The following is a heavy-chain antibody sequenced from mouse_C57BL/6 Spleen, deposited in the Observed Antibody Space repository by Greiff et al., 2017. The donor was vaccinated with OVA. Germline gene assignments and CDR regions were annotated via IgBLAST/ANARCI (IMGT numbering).Heavy chain of an antibody. CDR3: ARGGDYYGSKGDFDY. Sequence: VQLQQSGPVLVKPGASVKMSCKASGYTFTDYYMNWVKQSHGKSLEWIGVINPYNGGTSYNQKFKGKATLTVDKSSSTAYMELNSLTSEDSAVYYFARGGDYYGSKGDFDYWGQGTTLTVSS. J-gene: IGHJ2*01. V-gene: IGHV1-19*01. D-gene: IGHD1-1*01. CDR1: GYTFTDYY. CDR2: INPYNGGT.